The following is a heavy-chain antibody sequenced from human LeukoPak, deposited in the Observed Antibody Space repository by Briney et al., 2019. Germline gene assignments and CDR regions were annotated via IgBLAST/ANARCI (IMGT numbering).Heavy chain of an antibody. CDR2: ISDSSRHI. CDR3: ARAYPNGDYLDY. CDR1: GFTYSRYS. V-gene: IGHV3-21*01. D-gene: IGHD4-17*01. Sequence: PGGSLRLSCAASGFTYSRYSVNWVRQAPGKGLEWVSCISDSSRHIYYADSVKGRFTISRDNAKSSASLQMNSLRVDDTAVYYCARAYPNGDYLDYWGQGTLVTVSS. J-gene: IGHJ4*02.